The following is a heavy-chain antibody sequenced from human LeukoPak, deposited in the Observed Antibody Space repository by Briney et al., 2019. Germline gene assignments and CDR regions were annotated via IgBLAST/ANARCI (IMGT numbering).Heavy chain of an antibody. V-gene: IGHV3-66*01. Sequence: PGGSLRLSCAASEFSVGSNYMTWVRQAPGKGLEWVSLIYSGGSTYYADSVKGRFTISRDNSKNTLYLQMNSLRAEDTAIYYCATDSYVSGSYYRLFYWGQGTLVTVSS. CDR3: ATDSYVSGSYYRLFY. CDR2: IYSGGST. J-gene: IGHJ4*02. CDR1: EFSVGSNY. D-gene: IGHD3-10*01.